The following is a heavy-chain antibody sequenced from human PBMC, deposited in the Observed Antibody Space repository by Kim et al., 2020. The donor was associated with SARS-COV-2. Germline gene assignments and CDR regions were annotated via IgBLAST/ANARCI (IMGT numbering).Heavy chain of an antibody. V-gene: IGHV4-61*01. CDR2: IYYSGST. CDR3: ARDWYYYDSSGYSDAFDI. Sequence: SETLSLTCTVSGGSVSSGSYYWSWIRQPPGKGLEWIGYIYYSGSTNYNPSLKSRVTISVDTSKNQFSLKLSSVIAADTAVYYCARDWYYYDSSGYSDAFDIWGQGTMVTVSS. J-gene: IGHJ3*02. CDR1: GGSVSSGSYY. D-gene: IGHD3-22*01.